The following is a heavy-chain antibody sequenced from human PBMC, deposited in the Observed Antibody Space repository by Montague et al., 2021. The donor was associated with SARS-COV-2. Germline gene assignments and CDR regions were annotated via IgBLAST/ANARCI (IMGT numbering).Heavy chain of an antibody. J-gene: IGHJ4*02. V-gene: IGHV4-39*01. D-gene: IGHD2-2*01. CDR1: GDSMSRSYHN. Sequence: SETLSLTCSVSGDSMSRSYHNWDWIRQPPGKGLEWIGTISYGGITYYSPSLKSRVTISVDTSKKRFSLKVTSMTAADTAVYYCARETVSAAASEIDNWGQGTLVTVSS. CDR2: ISYGGIT. CDR3: ARETVSAAASEIDN.